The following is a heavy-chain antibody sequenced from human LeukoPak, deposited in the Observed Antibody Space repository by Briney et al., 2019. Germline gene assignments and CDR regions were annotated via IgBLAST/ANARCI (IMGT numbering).Heavy chain of an antibody. J-gene: IGHJ4*02. D-gene: IGHD3-10*01. CDR3: VRVGGRSSIGGDC. CDR1: GFTFSTYW. Sequence: GGSLRLSCAASGFTFSTYWMHWVRQAPGTGLVWVSRIKSDGSNSNYADCVKGRFTISKDNAKNTLYLQMNSLRAEDTAVYHCVRVGGRSSIGGDCWGQGTLVTVSS. CDR2: IKSDGSNS. V-gene: IGHV3-74*01.